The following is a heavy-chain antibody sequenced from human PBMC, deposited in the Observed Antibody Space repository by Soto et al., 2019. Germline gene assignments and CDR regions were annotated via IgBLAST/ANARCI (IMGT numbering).Heavy chain of an antibody. Sequence: GSLGLSCSASGFTFSSYAMHGVRQAPGKGLEWVAVISYDGSNKYYADSVKGRFTISRDNSKNTLYLQMNSLRAEDTAVYYCERDPQNYYDSSGYYLGIDHWGQGTLVTVSS. CDR1: GFTFSSYA. D-gene: IGHD3-22*01. V-gene: IGHV3-30-3*01. CDR3: ERDPQNYYDSSGYYLGIDH. CDR2: ISYDGSNK. J-gene: IGHJ4*02.